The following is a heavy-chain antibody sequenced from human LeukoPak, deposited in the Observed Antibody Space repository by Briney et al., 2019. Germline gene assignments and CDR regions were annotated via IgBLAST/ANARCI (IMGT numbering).Heavy chain of an antibody. V-gene: IGHV4-59*07. CDR2: IYHSGNT. J-gene: IGHJ4*02. D-gene: IGHD3-10*01. CDR1: GGSMSGYY. Sequence: SDTLSLTCTVSGGSMSGYYWSWIRQPPGKGLEWIGYIYHSGNTKYNPSLKSRVTISVDTSKNQFSLKLSSVSAADTAMYYCARVRYYGSGLSSYFDYWGQGELVTVSS. CDR3: ARVRYYGSGLSSYFDY.